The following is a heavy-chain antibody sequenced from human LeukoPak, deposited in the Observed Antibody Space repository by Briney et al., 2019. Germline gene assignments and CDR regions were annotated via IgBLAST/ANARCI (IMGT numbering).Heavy chain of an antibody. CDR1: GGSFSGYY. J-gene: IGHJ4*02. CDR3: AREGVVGAYGHFDY. D-gene: IGHD2-15*01. Sequence: SETLSLTCAVYGGSFSGYYWSWIRQPPGKGLEWIGEINDSGSTNYNPSLKSRVTISVDTSKNQFSLKLSSVTAADTAVYYCAREGVVGAYGHFDYWGQGTLVTVSS. V-gene: IGHV4-34*01. CDR2: INDSGST.